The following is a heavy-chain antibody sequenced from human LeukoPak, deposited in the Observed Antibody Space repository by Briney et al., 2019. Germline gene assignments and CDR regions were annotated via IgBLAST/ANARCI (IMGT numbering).Heavy chain of an antibody. CDR3: ARDHGYCSSVSCHEYYYYMDV. V-gene: IGHV4-39*07. CDR2: INYSGNT. J-gene: IGHJ6*03. Sequence: SETLSLTCTVSGGSISSSSYYWGWIRQPPGKGLQWIGSINYSGNTYYNPSLKSRVTISVDTSKNQFSLKLTSVTAADTAVYYCARDHGYCSSVSCHEYYYYMDVWGKGTTVTISS. D-gene: IGHD2-2*01. CDR1: GGSISSSSYY.